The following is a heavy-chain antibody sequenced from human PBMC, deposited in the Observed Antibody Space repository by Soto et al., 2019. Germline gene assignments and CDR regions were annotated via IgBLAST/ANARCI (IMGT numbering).Heavy chain of an antibody. Sequence: QVHLVQSGAEVKKPGALVKVSCKGSGYTFTTYGITWVRQAPGQGLEWMGWISAHNGNTNYAQKHQGRFTVPRDTSTSTAYMELRSLRSDDTALYYCARGRYGDYWGQGALVTVSS. J-gene: IGHJ4*02. V-gene: IGHV1-18*01. D-gene: IGHD1-1*01. CDR2: ISAHNGNT. CDR3: ARGRYGDY. CDR1: GYTFTTYG.